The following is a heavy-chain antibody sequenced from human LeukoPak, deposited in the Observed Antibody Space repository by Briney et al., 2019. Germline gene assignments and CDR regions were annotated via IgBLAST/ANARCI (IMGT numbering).Heavy chain of an antibody. J-gene: IGHJ3*02. V-gene: IGHV1-69*05. CDR2: IIPIFGTA. D-gene: IGHD4-11*01. Sequence: ASVKVSCKASGGTFSSYAISWVRQAPGQGLEWMGGIIPIFGTANYAQKFQGRVTITTDESTSTAYMELSSLRSEDTAVYYCARAYSNNVRAFDIWGQGTMVTVSS. CDR3: ARAYSNNVRAFDI. CDR1: GGTFSSYA.